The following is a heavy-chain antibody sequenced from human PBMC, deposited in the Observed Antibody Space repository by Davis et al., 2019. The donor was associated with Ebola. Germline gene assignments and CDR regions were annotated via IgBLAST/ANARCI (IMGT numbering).Heavy chain of an antibody. Sequence: PGGSLRLSCAASGFTFGSYAMHWVRQAPGKGLEWVSGISWNSGSIGYADSVKGRFTISRDNAKNSLYLQMNSLRAEDTALYYCAKDMGYVYYGMDVWGQGTTVTVSS. CDR3: AKDMGYVYYGMDV. J-gene: IGHJ6*02. CDR2: ISWNSGSI. V-gene: IGHV3-9*01. CDR1: GFTFGSYA. D-gene: IGHD3-16*01.